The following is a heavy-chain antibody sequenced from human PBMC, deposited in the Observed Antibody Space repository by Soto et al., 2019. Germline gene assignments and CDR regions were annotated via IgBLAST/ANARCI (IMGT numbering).Heavy chain of an antibody. V-gene: IGHV3-23*01. J-gene: IGHJ4*02. CDR1: GFTCSSYA. CDR2: LSGSGGGT. CDR3: ATLVGDGYNYGPVAY. D-gene: IGHD5-12*01. Sequence: EVQLLESGGGLVQPGGSLRLSCAGSGFTCSSYAMSWVRQAPGKGLEWVSALSGSGGGTFYADSVKGRFTISRDNSKSTLYLQMNSLKAEDTAVYYCATLVGDGYNYGPVAYWGLGTLVTVSS.